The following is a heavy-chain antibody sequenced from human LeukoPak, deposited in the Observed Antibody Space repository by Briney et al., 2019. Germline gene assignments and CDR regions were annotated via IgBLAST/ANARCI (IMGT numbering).Heavy chain of an antibody. CDR2: INHSGST. CDR1: GGSFSGYY. V-gene: IGHV4-34*01. J-gene: IGHJ3*02. Sequence: EASETLSLTCAVYGGSFSGYYWSWIRQPPGKGLEWIGEINHSGSTNYNPSLKSRVTISVDTSKNQFSLKLSSVTAADTAVYYCARFCSSTSCTQLGAFDIWGQGTMVTVSS. D-gene: IGHD2-2*01. CDR3: ARFCSSTSCTQLGAFDI.